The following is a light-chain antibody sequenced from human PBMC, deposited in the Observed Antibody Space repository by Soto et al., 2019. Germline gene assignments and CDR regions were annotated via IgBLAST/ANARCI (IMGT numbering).Light chain of an antibody. CDR1: QSINSY. CDR2: AAS. V-gene: IGKV1-39*01. J-gene: IGKJ1*01. CDR3: QQSFSTPRT. Sequence: DIQMTQSPSSQSASVGDRVTITFRASQSINSYLNWYQQKPGKAPKLLIYAASSLQSGVPSRFSGSGSETDFTLTITSLQPDDFETYYCQQSFSTPRTFGQGTRVEI.